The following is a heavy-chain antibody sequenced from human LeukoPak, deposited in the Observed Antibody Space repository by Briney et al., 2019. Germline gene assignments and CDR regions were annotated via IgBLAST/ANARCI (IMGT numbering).Heavy chain of an antibody. Sequence: SETLSLTCTVSGGSISSHYWSWIRQPPGKGLEWIGYIYYSGSTNYNPSLKSRVTISVDTSKNQFSLKLSSVTAADTAVYYCARNGVAARPTPTFDYWGQGTLVTVSS. CDR2: IYYSGST. D-gene: IGHD6-6*01. CDR1: GGSISSHY. CDR3: ARNGVAARPTPTFDY. J-gene: IGHJ4*02. V-gene: IGHV4-59*11.